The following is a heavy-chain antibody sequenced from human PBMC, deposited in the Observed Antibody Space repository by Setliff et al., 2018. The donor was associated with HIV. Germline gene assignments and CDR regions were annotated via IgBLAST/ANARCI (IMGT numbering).Heavy chain of an antibody. CDR2: TRSKADGGTI. J-gene: IGHJ3*02. V-gene: IGHV3-15*01. Sequence: LSCAASGFTFRNLWMTWVRQAPGKGLEWVGHTRSKADGGTIDYAAPVKGRFTISRDDSKDTLYLQMNSLETEGTGVYYCATDVPYTGGGALYIWGQGTMVTVSS. CDR1: GFTFRNLW. CDR3: ATDVPYTGGGALYI. D-gene: IGHD3-16*01.